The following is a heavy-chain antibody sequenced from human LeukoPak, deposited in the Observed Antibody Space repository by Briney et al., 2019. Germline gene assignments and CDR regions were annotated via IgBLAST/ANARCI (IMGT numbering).Heavy chain of an antibody. D-gene: IGHD3-9*01. Sequence: GGSLRLSCAASGFTFSSYAMGSVRQAPGKGLEWVSAISGSGGSTYYADSVKGRFTISRDNSKNTLYLQMNSLRAEDTAVYYCAKDNDILTGRDYWGQGTLVTVSS. V-gene: IGHV3-23*01. CDR1: GFTFSSYA. J-gene: IGHJ4*02. CDR3: AKDNDILTGRDY. CDR2: ISGSGGST.